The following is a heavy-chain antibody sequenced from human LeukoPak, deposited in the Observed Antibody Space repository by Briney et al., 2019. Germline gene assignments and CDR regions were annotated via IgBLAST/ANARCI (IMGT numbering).Heavy chain of an antibody. CDR1: AFTFSSYA. J-gene: IGHJ4*02. V-gene: IGHV3-23*01. Sequence: GGSLRLSCAASAFTFSSYAMSWVRQAPGKGLEWVSTIGDNTYYADSVKGRFTISRDNSENTLYLQMNSLRAEDTAVYYCAKAYYDFTRGFDYWGQGTLVTVSS. CDR2: IGDNT. D-gene: IGHD3-22*01. CDR3: AKAYYDFTRGFDY.